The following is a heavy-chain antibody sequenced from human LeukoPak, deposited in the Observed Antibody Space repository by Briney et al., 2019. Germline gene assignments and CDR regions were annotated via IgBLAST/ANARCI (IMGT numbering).Heavy chain of an antibody. CDR2: IHASGST. Sequence: SETLSLTCTVSGDSISAYYWSWIRQPAGRGLEWIGRIHASGSTRYNPSLKSRVTMSVDTSKDQFSLKLTSVTAADTALYFCARGMSAAYDYNWFDSWGQGTLVTVSS. D-gene: IGHD5-12*01. CDR3: ARGMSAAYDYNWFDS. CDR1: GDSISAYY. J-gene: IGHJ5*01. V-gene: IGHV4-4*07.